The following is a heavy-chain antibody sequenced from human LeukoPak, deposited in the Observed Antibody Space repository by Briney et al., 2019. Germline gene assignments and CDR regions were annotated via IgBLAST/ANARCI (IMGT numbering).Heavy chain of an antibody. CDR1: GYSFTSYW. V-gene: IGHV5-51*01. Sequence: GESLKISCKGSGYSFTSYWIGWVRQMPGKGLEWMGIIYPGDSDTRYSPSFQGQVTISADKSISTAYLQWSSLKASDTAMYYCGVDYYYGSSGYYLGYWGQGTLVTVSS. J-gene: IGHJ4*02. CDR2: IYPGDSDT. CDR3: GVDYYYGSSGYYLGY. D-gene: IGHD3-22*01.